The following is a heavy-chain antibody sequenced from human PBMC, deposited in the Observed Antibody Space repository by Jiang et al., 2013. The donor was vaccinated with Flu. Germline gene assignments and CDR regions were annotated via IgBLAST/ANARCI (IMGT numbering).Heavy chain of an antibody. V-gene: IGHV1-8*01. CDR3: AATENYYGSGSYFGVFRY. Sequence: GAEVKKPGASVKVSCKASGYTFTSYDINWVRQATGQGLEWMGWMNPNSGNTGYAQKFQGRVTMTRNTSISTAYMELSSLRSEDTAVYYCAATENYYGSGSYFGVFRYWGQGTLVTVSS. J-gene: IGHJ4*02. CDR1: GYTFTSYD. D-gene: IGHD3-10*01. CDR2: MNPNSGNT.